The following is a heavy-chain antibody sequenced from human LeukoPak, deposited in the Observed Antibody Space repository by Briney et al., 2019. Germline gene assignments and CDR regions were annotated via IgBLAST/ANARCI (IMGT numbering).Heavy chain of an antibody. CDR2: IYAGDSST. V-gene: IGHV5-51*01. D-gene: IGHD3-16*01. CDR3: ARHSCYDS. J-gene: IGHJ4*02. Sequence: GESLKISCKGSGFTFTTYSFARVRQMPGKGLERMGVIYAGDSSTRYSPSFQGQVTISVDKSISTAYLQWSSLKASDSAIYYCARHSCYDSWGQGTLVTVSS. CDR1: GFTFTTYS.